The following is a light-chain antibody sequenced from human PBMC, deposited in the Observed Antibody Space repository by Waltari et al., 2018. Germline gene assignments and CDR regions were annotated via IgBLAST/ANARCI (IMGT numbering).Light chain of an antibody. CDR2: WAS. J-gene: IGKJ1*01. Sequence: DIVMTQSPDSLAVSLGERATINCKSSTSVSYSSGNKNYLAWYQQKPGQPPKLLIYWASTRESGVPDRFSGSGSGTDFTLTISSLQAEDVAVYYCQHYHSIPRTFGQGTKVEIK. CDR3: QHYHSIPRT. CDR1: TSVSYSSGNKNY. V-gene: IGKV4-1*01.